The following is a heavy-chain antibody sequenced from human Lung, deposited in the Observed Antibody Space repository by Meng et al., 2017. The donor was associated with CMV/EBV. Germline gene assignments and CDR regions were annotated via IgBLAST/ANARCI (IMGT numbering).Heavy chain of an antibody. CDR2: INPITGAT. D-gene: IGHD1-1*01. Sequence: ASVXVSCKALGYTFTGYYVHWLRQAPGQGLEWMGWINPITGATKYAQKFQGRVTMTRDTSISTAYMDLSRLTSDDAARYYCGRVVASAQLPPLDVWGQGTTVTVSS. CDR1: GYTFTGYY. CDR3: GRVVASAQLPPLDV. J-gene: IGHJ6*02. V-gene: IGHV1-2*02.